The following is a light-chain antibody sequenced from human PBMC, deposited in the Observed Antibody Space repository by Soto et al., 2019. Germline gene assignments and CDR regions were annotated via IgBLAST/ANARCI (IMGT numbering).Light chain of an antibody. V-gene: IGLV2-23*01. CDR1: SSDVGGFNL. J-gene: IGLJ1*01. CDR2: EDT. CDR3: CSYAGSSTYV. Sequence: QSVLTQPASVSGSPGQSITISCTGTSSDVGGFNLVSWYQQHPGKAPQVLIYEDTKRPSGISHRFSGSKSGNTASLTISGLQLEDEADYDCCSYAGSSTYVFGTGTKLTVL.